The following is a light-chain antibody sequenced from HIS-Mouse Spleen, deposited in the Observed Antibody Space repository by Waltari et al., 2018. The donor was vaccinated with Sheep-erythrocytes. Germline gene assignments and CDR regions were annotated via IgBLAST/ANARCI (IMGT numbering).Light chain of an antibody. CDR2: DDS. V-gene: IGLV3-21*02. CDR1: NIGSKS. Sequence: SYVLTQPPSVSVAPGQTARITWGGNNIGSKSVHWYQQKPGQAPFLVVYDDSDRPSGIPERFSGSNSGNTATLTISRVEAGDEADYYCQVWDSSSDHVVFGGGTK. J-gene: IGLJ2*01. CDR3: QVWDSSSDHVV.